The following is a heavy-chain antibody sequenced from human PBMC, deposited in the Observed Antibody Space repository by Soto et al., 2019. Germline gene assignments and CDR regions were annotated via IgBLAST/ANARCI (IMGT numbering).Heavy chain of an antibody. D-gene: IGHD2-15*01. V-gene: IGHV3-23*01. CDR1: GFTFSSYA. Sequence: GGSLRLSCAASGFTFSSYAMSWVRQAPGKGLEWVSAISGSGGSTYYADSVKGRFTISRDNSKNTLYLQMNSLRAEDTAVYYCAKDRFGAPCSGGSCYRYFQHWGQGTLVTVSS. J-gene: IGHJ1*01. CDR2: ISGSGGST. CDR3: AKDRFGAPCSGGSCYRYFQH.